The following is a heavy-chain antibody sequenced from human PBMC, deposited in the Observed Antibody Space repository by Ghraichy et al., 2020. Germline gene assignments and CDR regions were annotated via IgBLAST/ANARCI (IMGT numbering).Heavy chain of an antibody. Sequence: GESLNISCAASGYTFSSYGMHWVRQAPGKGLEWVAVISYDGSEKYYADSVKGRFTISRDTSKNTLYLQMNTLRAEDTAVYYCAKDLGYYYGSGSYYRPNYWGQGTLVTVSS. J-gene: IGHJ4*02. V-gene: IGHV3-30*18. CDR2: ISYDGSEK. D-gene: IGHD3-10*01. CDR3: AKDLGYYYGSGSYYRPNY. CDR1: GYTFSSYG.